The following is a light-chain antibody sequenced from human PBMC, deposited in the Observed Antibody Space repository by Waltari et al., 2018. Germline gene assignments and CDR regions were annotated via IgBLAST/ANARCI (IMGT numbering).Light chain of an antibody. CDR1: QSVFSRANFKNY. Sequence: DFVMTQSPDSLAVSLGERAFINCKSSQSVFSRANFKNYLAWYQQRPGQPPNLLIYWASTRASGVRDRFVGSQSGSDFTLTINNLQPEDAGIYYCEQYYNSPSTFGQGTRLEIK. J-gene: IGKJ1*01. V-gene: IGKV4-1*01. CDR2: WAS. CDR3: EQYYNSPST.